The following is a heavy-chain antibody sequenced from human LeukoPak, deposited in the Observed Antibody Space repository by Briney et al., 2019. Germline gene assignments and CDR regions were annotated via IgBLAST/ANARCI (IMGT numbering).Heavy chain of an antibody. D-gene: IGHD3-3*01. J-gene: IGHJ4*02. CDR1: GFTFSSYS. Sequence: PGGSLRLSCAASGFTFSSYSMNWVRQAPGKGLEWVSSISSSSSYIYYADSVKGRFTISRDNAKNSLYLQMNSLRAEDTAVYYCARPAYDFWSGYYGNYFDYWGQGTLVTVSS. CDR3: ARPAYDFWSGYYGNYFDY. V-gene: IGHV3-21*01. CDR2: ISSSSSYI.